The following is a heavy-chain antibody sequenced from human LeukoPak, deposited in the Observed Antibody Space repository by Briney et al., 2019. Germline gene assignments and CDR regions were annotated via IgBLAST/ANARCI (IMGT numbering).Heavy chain of an antibody. CDR2: IYPGDSDI. Sequence: NHGESLKISCQGSGYSFTTYWIVWVRQMPGKGLEWMGIIYPGDSDIRYSPSFQGQVTISADKSINTAYLQWGSLKASDTAMYYCASRRPTTSVLDYWGQGTLVTVSS. CDR3: ASRRPTTSVLDY. CDR1: GYSFTTYW. D-gene: IGHD1-26*01. J-gene: IGHJ4*02. V-gene: IGHV5-51*01.